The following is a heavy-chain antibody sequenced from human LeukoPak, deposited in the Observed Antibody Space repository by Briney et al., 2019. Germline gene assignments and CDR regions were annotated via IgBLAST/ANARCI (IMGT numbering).Heavy chain of an antibody. V-gene: IGHV4-4*07. D-gene: IGHD3-10*01. CDR1: GGSLSSYY. J-gene: IGHJ4*01. Sequence: PSETLSLTCTVSGGSLSSYYWSWIPQPAGKRLEWLGRIYTSGSTNYNPSLKSRVTMSVHTSKNQFSLKLSSVTAADTAVYYCARGPGSGSYYNSVYYFDYWGQGTLVTVSS. CDR2: IYTSGST. CDR3: ARGPGSGSYYNSVYYFDY.